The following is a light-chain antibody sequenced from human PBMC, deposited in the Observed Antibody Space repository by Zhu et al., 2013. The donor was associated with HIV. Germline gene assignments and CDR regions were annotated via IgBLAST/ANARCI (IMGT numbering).Light chain of an antibody. V-gene: IGKV3-15*01. J-gene: IGKJ3*01. CDR2: GAS. CDR1: QAVNDN. CDR3: QQYSEWLPLT. Sequence: EIVMTQSPATLSVSPGDTATLSCRASQAVNDNLAWYQQRAGQSPRLLISGASARATGVPARFSGTGSGTEYTLTISSVQSDDFAIYYCQQYSEWLPLTFGPGTKMEIK.